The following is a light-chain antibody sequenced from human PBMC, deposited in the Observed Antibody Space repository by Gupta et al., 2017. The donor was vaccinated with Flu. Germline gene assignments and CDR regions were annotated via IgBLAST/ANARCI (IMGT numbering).Light chain of an antibody. Sequence: GDRVTITCRASGSISKGLAWYQQKSGEAPKLLIYKASSLKSGVPSRFRGSGSGTEFTLTISNLQPDDFAVYHCQQYKTEGTFGQGTKVEVK. CDR2: KAS. CDR1: GSISKG. J-gene: IGKJ1*01. CDR3: QQYKTEGT. V-gene: IGKV1-5*03.